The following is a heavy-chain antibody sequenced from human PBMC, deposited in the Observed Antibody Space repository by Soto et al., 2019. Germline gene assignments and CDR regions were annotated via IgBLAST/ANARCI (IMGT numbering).Heavy chain of an antibody. V-gene: IGHV1-69*06. CDR1: GGTFSSYA. CDR2: IIPIFGTA. Sequence: SVKVSCKASGGTFSSYAISWVRQAPGQGLEWMGGIIPIFGTANYAQKFQGRVTITADKSTSTAYMERSSLRSEDTAVYYCARVRPMTSDAFDIWGQGTMVTVSS. CDR3: ARVRPMTSDAFDI. D-gene: IGHD3-22*01. J-gene: IGHJ3*02.